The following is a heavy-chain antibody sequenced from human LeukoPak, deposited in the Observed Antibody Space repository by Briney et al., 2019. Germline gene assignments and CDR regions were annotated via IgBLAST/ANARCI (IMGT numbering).Heavy chain of an antibody. Sequence: GGSLRLSCAASGFTFSSYAMSWVRQAPGKGLEWVSAISGSGGSTYYADSVKGRFTISRDNSKNTLYLQMNSLRAEDTAVYHCAKQYISGWYELDYWGQGTLVTVSS. CDR3: AKQYISGWYELDY. V-gene: IGHV3-23*01. CDR1: GFTFSSYA. CDR2: ISGSGGST. J-gene: IGHJ4*02. D-gene: IGHD6-19*01.